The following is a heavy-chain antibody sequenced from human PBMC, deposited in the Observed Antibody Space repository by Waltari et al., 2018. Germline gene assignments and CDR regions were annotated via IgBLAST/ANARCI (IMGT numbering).Heavy chain of an antibody. CDR2: IDTIRIT. J-gene: IGHJ4*02. V-gene: IGHV4-61*02. Sequence: QVQLQESGPGRVKPSQTLYLTCTVSGGSISSGSYYWSWSRQPAGKGLEWFGRIDTIRITNYPPSLTRLVTLPVDSSTNPFSLTLTSVTAAATAVYYCSSGGSSGPPPHFDYWGQGTLVTVSS. CDR1: GGSISSGSYY. D-gene: IGHD6-19*01. CDR3: SSGGSSGPPPHFDY.